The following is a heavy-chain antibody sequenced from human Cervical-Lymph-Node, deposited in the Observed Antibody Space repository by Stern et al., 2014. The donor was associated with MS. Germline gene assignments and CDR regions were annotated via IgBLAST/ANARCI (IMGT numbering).Heavy chain of an antibody. CDR2: IVPIFGAP. CDR1: GGSFNNHS. Sequence: VQLVESGGEVKKPGSSVKVSCMASGGSFNNHSVRWVRQAPGQGLEWMGGIVPIFGAPDYAQKFQGRVTITADESTSTVYMEFSSLRSEDTAMYYCAKGRGSYWFFDLWGRGTLVIVSS. V-gene: IGHV1-69*01. D-gene: IGHD1-26*01. J-gene: IGHJ2*01. CDR3: AKGRGSYWFFDL.